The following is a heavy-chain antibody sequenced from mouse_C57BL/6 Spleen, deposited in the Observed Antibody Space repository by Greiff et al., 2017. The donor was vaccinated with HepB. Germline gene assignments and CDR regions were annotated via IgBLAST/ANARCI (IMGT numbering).Heavy chain of an antibody. CDR2: ISSGGDYI. J-gene: IGHJ1*03. D-gene: IGHD1-1*01. CDR1: GFTFSSYA. V-gene: IGHV5-9-1*02. Sequence: EVKLMESGEGLVKPGGSLKLSCAASGFTFSSYAMSWVRQTPEKRLEWVAYISSGGDYIYYADNVKGRDTISRDNASNTLYLQMSILKSEDTAMYYCTRNRYGSGYWYFDVWGTGTTVTVSS. CDR3: TRNRYGSGYWYFDV.